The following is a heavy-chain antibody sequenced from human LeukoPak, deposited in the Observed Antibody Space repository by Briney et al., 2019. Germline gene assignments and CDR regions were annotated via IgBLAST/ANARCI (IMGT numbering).Heavy chain of an antibody. J-gene: IGHJ4*02. CDR3: ARDSAGNDY. CDR1: GFTFSSYA. CDR2: ISGSGGST. V-gene: IGHV3-23*01. Sequence: GGSLRLSCAASGFTFSSYAMSWVRQAPGKGLEWVSAISGSGGSTYYADSVKGWFTISRDNAKNSLYLQMNSLRAEDTAMYYCARDSAGNDYWGQGTLVTVSS. D-gene: IGHD6-13*01.